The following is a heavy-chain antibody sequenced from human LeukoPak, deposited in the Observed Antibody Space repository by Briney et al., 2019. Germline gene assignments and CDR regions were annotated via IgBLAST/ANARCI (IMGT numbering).Heavy chain of an antibody. J-gene: IGHJ4*02. CDR1: GFTFSDYY. Sequence: GGSLRLSCAASGFTFSDYYMSWIRQAPWKGLEWVSYISSSSSYTNYADSVKGRFTISRDNAKNSLYLQMNSLRAEDTAVYYCARGVDVDIVATSQGDYWGQGTLVTVSS. CDR2: ISSSSSYT. CDR3: ARGVDVDIVATSQGDY. D-gene: IGHD5-12*01. V-gene: IGHV3-11*05.